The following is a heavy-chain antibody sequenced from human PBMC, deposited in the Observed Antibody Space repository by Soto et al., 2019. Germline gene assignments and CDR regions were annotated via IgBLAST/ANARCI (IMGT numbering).Heavy chain of an antibody. CDR3: ATGRYCSNGVCYRYARAFDY. J-gene: IGHJ4*02. CDR2: IIPILGIA. V-gene: IGHV1-69*02. CDR1: GGTFSSYT. Sequence: SVKVSCKASGGTFSSYTISWVRQAPGQGLEWMGRIIPILGIANYAQKFQGRVTITADKSTSTAYMELSSLRSEDTAVYYCATGRYCSNGVCYRYARAFDYWGQGTLVTVSS. D-gene: IGHD2-8*01.